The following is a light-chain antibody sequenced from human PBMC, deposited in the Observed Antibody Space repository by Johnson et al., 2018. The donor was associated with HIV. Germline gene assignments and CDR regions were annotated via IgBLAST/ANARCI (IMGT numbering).Light chain of an antibody. Sequence: QAVLTQPPSVSAAPGQRVTISCSGSSSNIGSNYVSWYQQLPGTAHKLLIYDNSKRPSKIPDRFSGSKSGTSATLGITGLQTGDEADYYCGTWDNSLIARYVFGTGTKVTVL. CDR3: GTWDNSLIARYV. CDR1: SSNIGSNY. CDR2: DNS. V-gene: IGLV1-51*01. J-gene: IGLJ1*01.